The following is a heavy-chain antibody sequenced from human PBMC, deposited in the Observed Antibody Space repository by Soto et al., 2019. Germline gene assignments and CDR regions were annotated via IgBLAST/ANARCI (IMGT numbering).Heavy chain of an antibody. Sequence: GGSLRLSCAASGFTFDDYAMHWVRQAPGKGLEWVSGISWNSGSIGYADSVKGRFTISRDNAKNSLYLQMNSLRAEDTALYYCAKEGATRTYYYYYMDVWGKGTTVTVSS. CDR1: GFTFDDYA. J-gene: IGHJ6*03. D-gene: IGHD1-26*01. V-gene: IGHV3-9*01. CDR3: AKEGATRTYYYYYMDV. CDR2: ISWNSGSI.